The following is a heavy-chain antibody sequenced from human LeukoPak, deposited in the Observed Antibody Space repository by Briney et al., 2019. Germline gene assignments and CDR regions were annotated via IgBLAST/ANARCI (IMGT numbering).Heavy chain of an antibody. J-gene: IGHJ3*02. CDR3: ARMDYYDSSGYYSSRAFDI. Sequence: SETLSLTCTVSGGSVNSGSYYWTWIRQPPGKGLEWIGYIYYSGSTNYSPSLKSRITISVDTSDNQFSLKLSSVTAADTAVCYCARMDYYDSSGYYSSRAFDIWGQGTMVTVSS. V-gene: IGHV4-61*01. CDR2: IYYSGST. D-gene: IGHD3-22*01. CDR1: GGSVNSGSYY.